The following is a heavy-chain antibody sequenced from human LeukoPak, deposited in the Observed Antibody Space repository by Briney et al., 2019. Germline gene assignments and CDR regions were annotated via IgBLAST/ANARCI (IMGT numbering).Heavy chain of an antibody. Sequence: PSETLSLTCAVYGGSFSGYYWSWIRQPPGKGLERIGEINHSGSTNYNPSLKSRVTISVDTSKNQFSLKLSSVTAADTAVYYCARQGGNYVWGSYRYSAYYFDYWGQGTLVTVSS. V-gene: IGHV4-34*01. D-gene: IGHD3-16*02. CDR1: GGSFSGYY. J-gene: IGHJ4*02. CDR2: INHSGST. CDR3: ARQGGNYVWGSYRYSAYYFDY.